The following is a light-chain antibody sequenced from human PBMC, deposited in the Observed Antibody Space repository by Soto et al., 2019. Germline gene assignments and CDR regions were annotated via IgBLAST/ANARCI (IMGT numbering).Light chain of an antibody. V-gene: IGKV3D-20*02. Sequence: IVLTQSPGTLSLSPWERATLSCRASQSVSSSYLAWYQQKPGQAPRLLIYDTSNRATGVPARFSGGGSVTEFSLTISSLQSDDLAVYYCQQHSNFFGPGTKVDIK. J-gene: IGKJ3*01. CDR2: DTS. CDR1: QSVSSSY. CDR3: QQHSNF.